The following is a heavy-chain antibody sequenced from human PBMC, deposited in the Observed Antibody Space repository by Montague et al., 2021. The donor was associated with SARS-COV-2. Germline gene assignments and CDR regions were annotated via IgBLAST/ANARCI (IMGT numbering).Heavy chain of an antibody. CDR2: INQNGSEI. Sequence: SLRLSCAVSGFSISNYYMNWVRRAPGKGLEWVAHINQNGSEIYYVDSVKGRFTMSRDTAQNSLFIQMNSLRADDTAVYFCASRGTWYDLDYWGQGTLVTVSS. CDR1: GFSISNYY. J-gene: IGHJ4*02. CDR3: ASRGTWYDLDY. D-gene: IGHD2-15*01. V-gene: IGHV3-7*01.